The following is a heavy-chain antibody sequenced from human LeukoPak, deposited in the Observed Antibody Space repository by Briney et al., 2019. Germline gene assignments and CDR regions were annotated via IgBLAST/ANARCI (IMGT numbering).Heavy chain of an antibody. CDR2: MNPNSGNT. J-gene: IGHJ6*03. Sequence: ASVKVSCKASGYTFTSYDINWVRQATGQGLEWMGWMNPNSGNTGYAQKFQGRETMTRNTSISTAYMELSSLRSEDTAVYYCATTTRDYVYVWGSYRYYYYYYYMDVWGKGTTVTVSS. D-gene: IGHD3-16*02. CDR3: ATTTRDYVYVWGSYRYYYYYYYMDV. V-gene: IGHV1-8*01. CDR1: GYTFTSYD.